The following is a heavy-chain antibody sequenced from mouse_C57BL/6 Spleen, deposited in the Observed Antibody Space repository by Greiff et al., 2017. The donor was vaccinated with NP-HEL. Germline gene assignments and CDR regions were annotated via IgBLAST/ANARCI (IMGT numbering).Heavy chain of an antibody. V-gene: IGHV1-22*01. CDR2: INPNNGGT. J-gene: IGHJ2*01. Sequence: EVMLVESGPELVEPGASVKMSCKASGYTFTDYNMHWVKQSHGKSLEWIGYINPNNGGTSYNQKFKGKATLTVNKSSSTAYMELRSLTSEDSAVYYCARCYYGSSLDYWGQGTTLTVSS. D-gene: IGHD1-1*01. CDR3: ARCYYGSSLDY. CDR1: GYTFTDYN.